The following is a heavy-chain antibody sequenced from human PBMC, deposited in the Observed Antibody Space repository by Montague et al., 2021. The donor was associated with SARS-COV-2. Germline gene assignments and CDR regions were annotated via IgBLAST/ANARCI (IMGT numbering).Heavy chain of an antibody. D-gene: IGHD3-10*01. V-gene: IGHV4-61*01. CDR3: ARLGAITLVRGITKADFSNYGMDV. CDR2: INHSGST. CDR1: GGSVSSGSYY. Sequence: SETLSLTCTVSGGSVSSGSYYWSWIRQPPGKGLEWIGEINHSGSTTYNPSLESRVSISVDTSNKQFSLKVTSVTAADTAVYYCARLGAITLVRGITKADFSNYGMDVWGQGTTVTVSS. J-gene: IGHJ6*02.